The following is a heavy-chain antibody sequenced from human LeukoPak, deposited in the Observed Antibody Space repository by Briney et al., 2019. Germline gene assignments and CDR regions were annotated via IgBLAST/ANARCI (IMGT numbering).Heavy chain of an antibody. V-gene: IGHV4-34*01. D-gene: IGHD3-10*01. CDR3: ARAPYYYGAYYFDY. CDR2: INHSGST. Sequence: SETLSLTCAVYGGSFSGYYWSWIRQPPGKGLEWIGEINHSGSTNYNPSLKSRVTISVDTSKNQFSLKLSSVTAADTAVYYCARAPYYYGAYYFDYWGQGTLVTVSS. CDR1: GGSFSGYY. J-gene: IGHJ4*02.